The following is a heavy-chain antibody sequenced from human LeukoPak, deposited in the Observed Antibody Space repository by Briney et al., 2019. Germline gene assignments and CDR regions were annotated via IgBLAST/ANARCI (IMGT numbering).Heavy chain of an antibody. V-gene: IGHV3-48*04. Sequence: GGSLRLSCAASGFTFRNYSMNWVRQAPGKGLEWVSYISTSGTTRYYADSVKGRFTISRDNAKNSLYLQMSSLRAEDTAVYYCARDRATVVPNACDIWGHGTMVTVSS. J-gene: IGHJ3*02. CDR1: GFTFRNYS. CDR3: ARDRATVVPNACDI. CDR2: ISTSGTTR. D-gene: IGHD4-23*01.